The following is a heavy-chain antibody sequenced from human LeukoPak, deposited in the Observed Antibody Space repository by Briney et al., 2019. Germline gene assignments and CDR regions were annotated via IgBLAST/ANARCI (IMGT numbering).Heavy chain of an antibody. D-gene: IGHD3-10*01. V-gene: IGHV3-53*01. CDR1: GFTVSSNY. CDR3: ARGGYYYGSGSTTYYFDY. J-gene: IGHJ4*02. Sequence: GGSLRLSCAASGFTVSSNYMSWVRQAPGKGLEWVSVIYSGGSTYYADSVKGRFTISRDNAKNSLYLQMNSLRAEDTAVYYCARGGYYYGSGSTTYYFDYWGQGTLVTVSS. CDR2: IYSGGST.